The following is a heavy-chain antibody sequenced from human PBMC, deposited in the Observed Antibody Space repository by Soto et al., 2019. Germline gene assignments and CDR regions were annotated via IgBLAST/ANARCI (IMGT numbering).Heavy chain of an antibody. CDR2: VHSSGGT. J-gene: IGHJ4*02. CDR3: ASVVVGATRQTGSDH. V-gene: IGHV4-39*01. Sequence: AWIRQPPGKGLEFIGSVHSSGGTYYSPSLKSRASISIDKSKNQFSLKLTSVNAGDTAVYFCASVVVGATRQTGSDHWGQGTLVTVSS. D-gene: IGHD2-15*01.